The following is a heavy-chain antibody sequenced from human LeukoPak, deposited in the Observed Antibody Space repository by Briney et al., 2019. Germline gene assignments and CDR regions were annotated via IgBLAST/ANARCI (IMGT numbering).Heavy chain of an antibody. CDR3: AREYSDSSGYFDY. CDR1: GGSISSYY. J-gene: IGHJ4*02. Sequence: SETLSLTCTVSGGSISSYYWSWIRQPPGKGLEWIGYIYYSGSTNYSPSLKSRVTISVDTSKNQFSLKLSSVTAADTAVYYCAREYSDSSGYFDYWGQGTLVTVSS. V-gene: IGHV4-59*01. CDR2: IYYSGST. D-gene: IGHD3-22*01.